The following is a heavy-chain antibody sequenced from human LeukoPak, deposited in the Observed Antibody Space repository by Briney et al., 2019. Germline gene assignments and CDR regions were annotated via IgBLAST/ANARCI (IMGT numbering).Heavy chain of an antibody. J-gene: IGHJ3*02. V-gene: IGHV1-69*06. CDR3: ASPYDYGNHYLDALHI. CDR1: GDTFSSFA. Sequence: SVKVSCKASGDTFSSFAVSWVRQAPGQGLEWMGRIIPLFGTADYAQRYQGRVTISADNSLNTAYLELSSLTSEDTAVYYCASPYDYGNHYLDALHIWGQGTIVTVSS. CDR2: IIPLFGTA. D-gene: IGHD4-11*01.